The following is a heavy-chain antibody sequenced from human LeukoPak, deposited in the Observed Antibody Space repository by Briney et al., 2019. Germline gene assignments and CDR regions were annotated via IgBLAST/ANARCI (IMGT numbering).Heavy chain of an antibody. CDR1: GDSISSDY. D-gene: IGHD6-19*01. J-gene: IGHJ4*02. Sequence: PSETLSLTCSVSGDSISSDYWSWIRQPPGKGLDWIGRIYTSGSTNYNPSLKSRVTMSVDMSKNQFSLKLSSVTAADTAVYYCASASGYWGQGTLVTVSS. CDR3: ASASGY. CDR2: IYTSGST. V-gene: IGHV4-4*07.